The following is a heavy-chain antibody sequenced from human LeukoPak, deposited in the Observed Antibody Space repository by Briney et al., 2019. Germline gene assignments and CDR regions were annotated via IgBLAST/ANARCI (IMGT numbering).Heavy chain of an antibody. J-gene: IGHJ6*03. D-gene: IGHD2-2*01. Sequence: GGSLRLSCAASGFTFSSYWMSWVRQAPGKGLEWVANIKQDGSEKYYVDSVKGRFTISRDNAKNSLYLQMNSLRAEDTAVYYCARERIVVVPAFYYYYYMDVWGKGTTVTVSS. CDR2: IKQDGSEK. CDR1: GFTFSSYW. CDR3: ARERIVVVPAFYYYYYMDV. V-gene: IGHV3-7*01.